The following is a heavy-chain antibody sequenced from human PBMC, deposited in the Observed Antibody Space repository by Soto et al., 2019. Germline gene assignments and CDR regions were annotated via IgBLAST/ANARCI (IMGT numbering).Heavy chain of an antibody. Sequence: QVQLQESGPGLVKPSQTLSLTCTVSGGSISSGGYYWSWSRQHPGKGLEWIGYIYYSGSNYYNPSLKSRVTLSVHTSKNQFSLKLSSVTAADTAVYYCARLYYDFLSGHRPPGWFDPLGQGTLVTVSS. CDR3: ARLYYDFLSGHRPPGWFDP. D-gene: IGHD3-3*01. CDR1: GGSISSGGYY. J-gene: IGHJ5*02. CDR2: IYYSGSN. V-gene: IGHV4-31*03.